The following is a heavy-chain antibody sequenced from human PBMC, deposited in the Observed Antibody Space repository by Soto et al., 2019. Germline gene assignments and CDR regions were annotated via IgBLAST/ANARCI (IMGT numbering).Heavy chain of an antibody. CDR3: AKQYCGGGSCYLNWFDP. CDR2: IIPILGIA. V-gene: IGHV1-69*02. CDR1: GGTFSSYT. J-gene: IGHJ5*02. D-gene: IGHD2-15*01. Sequence: QVQLVQSGAEVKKPGSSVKVSCKASGGTFSSYTISWVRQAPGQGLEWMGRIIPILGIANYAQKFQGRVTITADKSTSTAYMELSSLRSEDTAVYYCAKQYCGGGSCYLNWFDPWGQGTLVTVSS.